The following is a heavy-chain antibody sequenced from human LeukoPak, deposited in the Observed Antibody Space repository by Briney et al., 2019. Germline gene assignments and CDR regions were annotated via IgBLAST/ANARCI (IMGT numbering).Heavy chain of an antibody. Sequence: PSETLSLTCTVSIGSISNYYWSWIRQPPGKGLEWIGYISYSGSTKYNPSLKSRVTISVDTSKKQFSLKLSSVTAADTAIYYCARDSYNYGSGSLDYWGRGTLVTVSS. CDR2: ISYSGST. CDR3: ARDSYNYGSGSLDY. CDR1: IGSISNYY. D-gene: IGHD5-18*01. V-gene: IGHV4-59*01. J-gene: IGHJ4*02.